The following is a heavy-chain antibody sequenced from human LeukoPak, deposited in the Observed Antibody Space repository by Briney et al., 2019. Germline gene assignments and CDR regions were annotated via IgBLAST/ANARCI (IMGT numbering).Heavy chain of an antibody. CDR3: AKDSGFCSSTSCYPSPGDY. J-gene: IGHJ4*02. D-gene: IGHD2-2*01. CDR2: ISGSGGST. CDR1: GFTFSSYA. Sequence: GGSLRLSCAASGFTFSSYAMSWVRQAPGKGLEWVSAISGSGGSTYYADSVKGRFTISGDNSKNTLYLQMNSLRAEDTAVYYCAKDSGFCSSTSCYPSPGDYWGQGTLVTVSS. V-gene: IGHV3-23*01.